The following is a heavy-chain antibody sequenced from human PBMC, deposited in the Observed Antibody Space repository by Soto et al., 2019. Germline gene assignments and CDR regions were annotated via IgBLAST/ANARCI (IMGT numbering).Heavy chain of an antibody. CDR1: GFTFISYE. CDR3: AGLTTVTPPYYYGMDV. Sequence: GGSLKLSFAAYGFTFISYEMNWFRKLPGKGLEWVSYISSSGSTIYYADSAKGRITISRDNAKNSLYLQMNSLRAEDTAVYYCAGLTTVTPPYYYGMDVWGQGTTVTVSS. CDR2: ISSSGSTI. V-gene: IGHV3-48*03. J-gene: IGHJ6*02. D-gene: IGHD4-17*01.